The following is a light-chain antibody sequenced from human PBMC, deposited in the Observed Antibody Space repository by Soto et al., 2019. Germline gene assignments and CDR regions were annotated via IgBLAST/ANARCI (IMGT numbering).Light chain of an antibody. J-gene: IGLJ1*01. V-gene: IGLV2-14*01. Sequence: SAMAPPAFVSGTPEKTITISCTVTSSDVGGYNYVSWYQQHPGKAPKLMIYEVSNRPSGVSNRFSGSKSGNTASLTISGIQAEDEADYYCSSYTSSSTIYVFGTGTKVTVL. CDR3: SSYTSSSTIYV. CDR1: SSDVGGYNY. CDR2: EVS.